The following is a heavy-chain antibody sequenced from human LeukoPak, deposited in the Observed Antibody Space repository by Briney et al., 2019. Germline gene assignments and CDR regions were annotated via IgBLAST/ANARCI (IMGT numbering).Heavy chain of an antibody. CDR2: ISSSGSTI. J-gene: IGHJ4*02. CDR1: GFTFSSYE. Sequence: GGSLRLSCAASGFTFSSYEMNWVRQAPGKVLEWVSYISSSGSTIYYADSVKGRFTISRDNAKNSLYLQMNSLRAEDTAVYYCARGGIFVVVPAGLDYWGQGTLVTVPS. CDR3: ARGGIFVVVPAGLDY. D-gene: IGHD2-2*01. V-gene: IGHV3-48*03.